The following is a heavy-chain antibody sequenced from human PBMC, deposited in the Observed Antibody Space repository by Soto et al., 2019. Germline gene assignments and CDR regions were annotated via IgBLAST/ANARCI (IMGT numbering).Heavy chain of an antibody. CDR3: ARQEDYGDYAYYFDY. CDR1: GYSFTSYW. D-gene: IGHD4-17*01. J-gene: IGHJ4*02. Sequence: GESLKISCKGSGYSFTSYWIGWVRQMPGKGLEWMGIIYPGDSDTRYSPSFQGQVTISADKSISTAYLQWSSLKASDTAMYYCARQEDYGDYAYYFDYWGQGTLVTVSS. CDR2: IYPGDSDT. V-gene: IGHV5-51*01.